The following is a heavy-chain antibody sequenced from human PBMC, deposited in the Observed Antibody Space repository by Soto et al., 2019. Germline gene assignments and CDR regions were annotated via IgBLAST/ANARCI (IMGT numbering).Heavy chain of an antibody. V-gene: IGHV1-18*01. CDR1: GYTFTNFG. CDR3: AQDGGGSSGYGIDY. D-gene: IGHD5-12*01. CDR2: ISAYNGAT. Sequence: QVQLIQSGAELKKPGASVKVSCETSGYTFTNFGVSWVQQAPGQGPEWMGWISAYNGATEYAQKVQGRITITTNTSTSTAYMELRSLTSDDTAVYYCAQDGGGSSGYGIDYWGQGTLVTVSA. J-gene: IGHJ4*02.